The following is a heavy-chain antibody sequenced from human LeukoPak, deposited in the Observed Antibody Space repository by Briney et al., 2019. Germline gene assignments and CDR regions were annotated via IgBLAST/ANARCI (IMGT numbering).Heavy chain of an antibody. CDR1: GFTFSTHA. V-gene: IGHV3-23*01. Sequence: GGSLRLSCAASGFTFSTHAMSWVRQAPGKGLEWVSAISARGGSPYYADSVKGRFTISRDNSKNTLYLQMNSLRAEDTVVYYCAKDDGYVWGQGTLVTVSS. D-gene: IGHD5-18*01. CDR2: ISARGGSP. J-gene: IGHJ4*02. CDR3: AKDDGYV.